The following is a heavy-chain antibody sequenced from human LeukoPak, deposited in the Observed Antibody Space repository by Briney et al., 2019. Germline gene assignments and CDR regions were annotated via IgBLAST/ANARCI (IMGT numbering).Heavy chain of an antibody. CDR1: GFTFSSYG. J-gene: IGHJ6*03. CDR3: ASSGYDLGYYYYYYMDV. D-gene: IGHD5-12*01. CDR2: ISYDGSNK. V-gene: IGHV3-30*03. Sequence: GRSLRLSCAASGFTFSSYGMHWVRQAPGKGLEWVAVISYDGSNKYYADSVKGRFTISRDNSKNTLYLQMNSLRAEDTAVYYCASSGYDLGYYYYYYMDVWAKGPRSPSP.